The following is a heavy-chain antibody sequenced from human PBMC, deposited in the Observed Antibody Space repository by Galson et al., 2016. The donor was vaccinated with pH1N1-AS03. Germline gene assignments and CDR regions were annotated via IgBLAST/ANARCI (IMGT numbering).Heavy chain of an antibody. D-gene: IGHD3-3*01. CDR2: ISYSGFT. CDR3: ARLYDVWSGYPSFDY. Sequence: SETLSLTCAVSGDSITISYWLWIRQPPGKGLEWIGYISYSGFTNYNPSLKSRVTISVDTSKNQFSLKLSSVTAADTAVYFCARLYDVWSGYPSFDYWGQGTLVTVSS. CDR1: GDSITISY. V-gene: IGHV4-59*01. J-gene: IGHJ4*02.